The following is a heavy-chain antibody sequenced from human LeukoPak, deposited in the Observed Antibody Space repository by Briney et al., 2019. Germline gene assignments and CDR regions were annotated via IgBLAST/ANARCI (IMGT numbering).Heavy chain of an antibody. CDR3: ARVGPSYYYYYMDA. CDR1: GFTFSSSW. V-gene: IGHV3-7*01. J-gene: IGHJ6*03. CDR2: IKQDGSEQ. Sequence: GGSLRLSCSASGFTFSSSWMTWVRQAPGKGLEWVANIKQDGSEQYTADSLKGRFTISRDNDKKLVFLQMNSLRVDDTAVYYCARVGPSYYYYYMDARGNGTTVIVSS.